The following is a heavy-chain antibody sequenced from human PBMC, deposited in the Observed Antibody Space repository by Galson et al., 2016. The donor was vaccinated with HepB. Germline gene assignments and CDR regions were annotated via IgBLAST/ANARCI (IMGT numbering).Heavy chain of an antibody. CDR2: ISASGGST. CDR1: EFTFSDFV. Sequence: SLRLSCAASEFTFSDFVMAWVRQAPGKGLEWVSAISASGGSTYYADSVKDRSAISRGDSKNMVYLQMHSLRAEDTAVYFCAKAGYDYQHFPMDVWGQGTTVTVSS. CDR3: AKAGYDYQHFPMDV. J-gene: IGHJ6*02. V-gene: IGHV3-23*01. D-gene: IGHD5-12*01.